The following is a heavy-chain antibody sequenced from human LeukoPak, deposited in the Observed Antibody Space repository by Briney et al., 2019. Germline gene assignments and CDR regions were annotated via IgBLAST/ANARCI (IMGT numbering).Heavy chain of an antibody. CDR1: GFTVSSNY. J-gene: IGHJ4*02. CDR3: ARAFPGYSSGGYFDY. Sequence: GGSLRLSCAASGFTVSSNYMNWVGQAPGKGLEWVSYISSSGSTIYYADSVKGRFTISRDNAKNSLYLQMNSLRAEDTAVYYCARAFPGYSSGGYFDYWGQGTLVTVSS. D-gene: IGHD6-19*01. CDR2: ISSSGSTI. V-gene: IGHV3-48*03.